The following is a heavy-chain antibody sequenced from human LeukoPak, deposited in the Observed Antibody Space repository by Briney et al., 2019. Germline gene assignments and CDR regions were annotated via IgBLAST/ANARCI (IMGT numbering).Heavy chain of an antibody. CDR2: ISSSGSTK. CDR3: ARGNYYYYAMDV. Sequence: PGGSLRLSCAASGLTFSSYEMIWVRQAPGKGLEWVSYISSSGSTKYYADTVKGRFPISRDNDKNSLYLQMNSLRAEDTAVYYCARGNYYYYAMDVWGQGTTVTVSS. J-gene: IGHJ6*02. CDR1: GLTFSSYE. V-gene: IGHV3-48*03.